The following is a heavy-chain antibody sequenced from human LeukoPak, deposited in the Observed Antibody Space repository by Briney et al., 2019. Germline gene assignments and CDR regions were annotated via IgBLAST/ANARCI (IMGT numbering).Heavy chain of an antibody. D-gene: IGHD3-9*01. V-gene: IGHV4-34*01. CDR3: ASNYDILTGPDAFDI. J-gene: IGHJ3*02. Sequence: SETLSLTCAVYGGSFSGYYWSWIRQPPGKGLEWIGEISHSGSTNYNPSLKSRVTISVDTSKNQFSLKLSSVTAADTAVYYWASNYDILTGPDAFDIWGQGTMLTVSS. CDR2: ISHSGST. CDR1: GGSFSGYY.